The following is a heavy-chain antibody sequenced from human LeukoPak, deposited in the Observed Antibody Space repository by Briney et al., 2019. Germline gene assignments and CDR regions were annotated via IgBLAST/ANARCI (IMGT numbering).Heavy chain of an antibody. V-gene: IGHV3-7*01. CDR1: GYIFSDHL. D-gene: IGHD6-19*01. CDR2: IKEDGSES. Sequence: PGGSLRLSCAASGYIFSDHLMSWVRQTPGKGLEWVANIKEDGSESYYVDSVKGRFTISRDNAKKSLYLQMDSLRAEDTAVYHCVFGGWYFSYWGQGTLVTVSS. J-gene: IGHJ4*02. CDR3: VFGGWYFSY.